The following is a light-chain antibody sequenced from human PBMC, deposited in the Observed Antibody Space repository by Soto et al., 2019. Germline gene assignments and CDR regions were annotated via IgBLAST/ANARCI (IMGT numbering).Light chain of an antibody. Sequence: EIVLTQSPATLSVSPGERATLSCRARQSVSSNLAWYQHKPGQAPRLLIYAASTRATGIPARFSGSGSGTDFTLTISSLQSEDFAVYYCHQYHHWPPSFTFGPGTKVDIK. CDR3: HQYHHWPPSFT. CDR1: QSVSSN. J-gene: IGKJ3*01. CDR2: AAS. V-gene: IGKV3-15*01.